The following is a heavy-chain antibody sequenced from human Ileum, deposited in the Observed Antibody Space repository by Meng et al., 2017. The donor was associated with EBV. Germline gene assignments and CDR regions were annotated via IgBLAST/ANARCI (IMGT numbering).Heavy chain of an antibody. CDR3: ARDDYADTKVDFDY. J-gene: IGHJ4*02. CDR2: IWYDGSQE. D-gene: IGHD4-17*01. CDR1: GFTFSIYA. Sequence: QGRVGGSGGGLVRPGGALTLSCVASGFTFSIYAMHWVRQAPGKGLEWVAVIWYDGSQEYYADSVKGRFTISRDNSKNTLSLQMNSLRAEDTAVYYCARDDYADTKVDFDYWGQGTLVTVSS. V-gene: IGHV3-33*01.